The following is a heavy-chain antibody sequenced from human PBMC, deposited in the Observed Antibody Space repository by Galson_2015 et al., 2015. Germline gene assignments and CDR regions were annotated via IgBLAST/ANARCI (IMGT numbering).Heavy chain of an antibody. V-gene: IGHV5-51*01. CDR2: IWPGDSDT. J-gene: IGHJ4*02. CDR3: ARQPYYYDDSRGYKAFDY. D-gene: IGHD3-22*01. Sequence: QSGAEVKKPGESLKISCTGSGYSFTNQWIGWVRQMPGKGLEWMGIIWPGDSDTRYSPSFQGQVTISADKSISTAYLQWSSLKASDTAMYYCARQPYYYDDSRGYKAFDYWGQGTLVTVSS. CDR1: GYSFTNQW.